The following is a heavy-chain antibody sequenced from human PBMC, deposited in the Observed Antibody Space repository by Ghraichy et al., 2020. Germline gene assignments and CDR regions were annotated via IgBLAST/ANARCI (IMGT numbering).Heavy chain of an antibody. CDR2: IYYSGST. D-gene: IGHD3-10*01. Sequence: GSLRLSCTVSGGSISSYYWSWNRQPPGKGLEWIGYIYYSGSTNNNPSLKSRVTISVDTSKNQFSLKLSSVTAADTAVYYCARCRNNWLGEAGYFDLWGRGTLVTVSS. CDR3: ARCRNNWLGEAGYFDL. V-gene: IGHV4-59*01. CDR1: GGSISSYY. J-gene: IGHJ2*01.